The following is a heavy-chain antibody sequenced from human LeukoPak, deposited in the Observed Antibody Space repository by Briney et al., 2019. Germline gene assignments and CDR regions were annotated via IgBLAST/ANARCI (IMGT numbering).Heavy chain of an antibody. CDR3: AKDPRGITMVRGVRAAFDI. CDR2: ISYDGSNK. J-gene: IGHJ3*02. D-gene: IGHD3-10*01. CDR1: GFTFSSYG. Sequence: GGSLRLSCAASGFTFSSYGMHWVRQAPGKGLEWVAVISYDGSNKYYADSVKGRFTISRDNSKNTLYLQMNSLRAEDTAVYYCAKDPRGITMVRGVRAAFDIWGQGTMVTVSS. V-gene: IGHV3-30*18.